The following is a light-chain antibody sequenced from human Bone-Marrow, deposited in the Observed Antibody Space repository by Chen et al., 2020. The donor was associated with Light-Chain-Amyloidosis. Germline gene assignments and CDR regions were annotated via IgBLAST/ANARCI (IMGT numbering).Light chain of an antibody. CDR1: ALPKQY. V-gene: IGLV3-25*03. CDR3: QSADSSGTYWV. Sequence: SYELTQPPSVSVSPGQTARVTCSGDALPKQYAYWYQQKPGQAPVLVIYQDTERPSGFPERFSGSSSGTTVTLTSSGVQAEDEADYYCQSADSSGTYWVFGGGTELTVL. J-gene: IGLJ3*02. CDR2: QDT.